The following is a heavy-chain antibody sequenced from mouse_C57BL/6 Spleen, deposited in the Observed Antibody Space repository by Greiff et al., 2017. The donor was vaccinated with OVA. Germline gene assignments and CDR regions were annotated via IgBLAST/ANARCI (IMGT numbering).Heavy chain of an antibody. D-gene: IGHD2-1*01. CDR3: ARRGGNYGDYYAMDY. CDR1: GYTFTDHT. J-gene: IGHJ4*01. Sequence: VQLQQSDAELVKPGASVKISCKVSGYTFTDHTIHWMKQRPEQGLEWIGYIYPRDGSTKYNEKFKGKATLTADKSSSTAYMQLNSLTSEDSAVYFCARRGGNYGDYYAMDYWGQGTSVTVSS. CDR2: IYPRDGST. V-gene: IGHV1-78*01.